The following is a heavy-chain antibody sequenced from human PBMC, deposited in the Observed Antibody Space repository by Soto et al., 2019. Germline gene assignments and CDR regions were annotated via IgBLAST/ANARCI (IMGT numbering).Heavy chain of an antibody. CDR1: GFTFSSYA. Sequence: GGSLRLSCAASGFTFSSYAMSWVRQAPGKGLEWVSAISGSGGSTYYADSVKGRFTISRDNSKNTIYLQMNSLRAEDTAVYYCAKGPPRLYSSSDPAFDIWGQGTMVTVSS. D-gene: IGHD6-6*01. V-gene: IGHV3-23*01. CDR3: AKGPPRLYSSSDPAFDI. J-gene: IGHJ3*02. CDR2: ISGSGGST.